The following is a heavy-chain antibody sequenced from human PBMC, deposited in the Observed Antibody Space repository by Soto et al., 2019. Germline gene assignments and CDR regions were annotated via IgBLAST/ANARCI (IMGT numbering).Heavy chain of an antibody. CDR2: IIPIFGTA. D-gene: IGHD3-22*01. CDR1: GGTFSSYA. Sequence: SVKVSCKASGGTFSSYAISWVRQAPGQGLEWMGGIIPIFGTANYAQKFQGRVTITADESTSTAYMELSSLRSEDTAVYYCARAGYYYDSSGYDAFDIWGQGTMVTVSS. V-gene: IGHV1-69*13. J-gene: IGHJ3*02. CDR3: ARAGYYYDSSGYDAFDI.